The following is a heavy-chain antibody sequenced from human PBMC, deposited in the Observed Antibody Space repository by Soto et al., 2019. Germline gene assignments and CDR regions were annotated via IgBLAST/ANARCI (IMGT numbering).Heavy chain of an antibody. V-gene: IGHV4-4*02. D-gene: IGHD1-26*01. CDR3: AKMVGATLVDY. CDR1: GASISSTSSGDW. Sequence: QVQLQESGPGLVKPSGTLSLTCTVSGASISSTSSGDWWSWVRQPPGKGLEWIGEIHHSGSTNCNPPLKSRGPMSVDKSRNQFSLRLSSVTAADTAVYYCAKMVGATLVDYWGQGTLVTVSS. CDR2: IHHSGST. J-gene: IGHJ4*02.